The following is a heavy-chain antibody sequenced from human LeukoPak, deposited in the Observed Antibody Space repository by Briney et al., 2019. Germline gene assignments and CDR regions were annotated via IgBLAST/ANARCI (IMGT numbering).Heavy chain of an antibody. V-gene: IGHV3-23*01. D-gene: IGHD6-19*01. CDR3: ARCTKYTTGWCNWFDP. Sequence: GGSLRLSCAASGFTFRNHAMTWVRQTPGKGLDWVSSISTDGVNTYYADSVKCRFTISRDTSKDTLYLQMNSLSAEDTAVYYCARCTKYTTGWCNWFDPWGQGTLVTVSS. J-gene: IGHJ5*02. CDR1: GFTFRNHA. CDR2: ISTDGVNT.